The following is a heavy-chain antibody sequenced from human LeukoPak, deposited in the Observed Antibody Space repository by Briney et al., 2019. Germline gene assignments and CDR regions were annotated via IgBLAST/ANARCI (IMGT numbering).Heavy chain of an antibody. Sequence: GASVKVSCKASGGTFSSYAISWVRRAPGQGLEWMGRIIPILGIANYAKKFQGRVTITADKSTSTAYMELSSLRSEDTAVYYCARDTDGVYNWNYVRNDAFDIWGQGTMVTVSS. CDR1: GGTFSSYA. CDR2: IIPILGIA. J-gene: IGHJ3*02. CDR3: ARDTDGVYNWNYVRNDAFDI. V-gene: IGHV1-69*04. D-gene: IGHD1-7*01.